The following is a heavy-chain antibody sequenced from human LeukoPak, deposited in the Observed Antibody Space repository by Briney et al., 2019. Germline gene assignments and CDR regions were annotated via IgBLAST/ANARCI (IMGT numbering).Heavy chain of an antibody. J-gene: IGHJ4*02. CDR1: GFTVSSNY. Sequence: GGSLRLSCAASGFTVSSNYMSWVRQAPGKGLEWVSIIYSGGSTYYADSVKGRFTISRDSSKNTLYLQMNSLRAEDTAVYYCASKDPYDSRAYLLDYWGQGTPVTVSS. CDR2: IYSGGST. V-gene: IGHV3-66*01. D-gene: IGHD3-22*01. CDR3: ASKDPYDSRAYLLDY.